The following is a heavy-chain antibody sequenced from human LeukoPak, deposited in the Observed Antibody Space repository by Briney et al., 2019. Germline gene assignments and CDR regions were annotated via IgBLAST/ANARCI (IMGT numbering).Heavy chain of an antibody. J-gene: IGHJ6*02. CDR1: GDSMTSSNHY. CDR2: IYYGGST. Sequence: PSETLSLTCTVPGDSMTSSNHYWVWIRQPPGKGLEWIGNIYYGGSTYYNPSLKGRVTISQDTSKNQFSLKVNTVTAADTAVYHCARRSHCTGDSCYPVWGQGTTVTVSS. CDR3: ARRSHCTGDSCYPV. D-gene: IGHD2-15*01. V-gene: IGHV4-39*01.